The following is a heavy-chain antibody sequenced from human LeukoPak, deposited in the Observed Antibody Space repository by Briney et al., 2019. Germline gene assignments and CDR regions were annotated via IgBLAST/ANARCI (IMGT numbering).Heavy chain of an antibody. CDR1: GGSISSYY. V-gene: IGHV4-59*01. J-gene: IGHJ5*02. CDR3: ARVNIVVVPAAMNAWFDP. D-gene: IGHD2-2*01. Sequence: ASETLSLTCTVSGGSISSYYWSWIRQPPGKGLEWIGYIYYSGSTNYNPSLKSRVTISVDTSKNQFSLKLSSVTAADTAVYYCARVNIVVVPAAMNAWFDPWGQGTLVTVSS. CDR2: IYYSGST.